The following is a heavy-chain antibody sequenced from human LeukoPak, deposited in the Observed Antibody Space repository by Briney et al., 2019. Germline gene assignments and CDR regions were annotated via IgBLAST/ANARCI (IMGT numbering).Heavy chain of an antibody. Sequence: GGSLRLSCSASGFTFSSSAMHWVRQAPGKGLEYVSTISSNGGNTYYADSVKGRFTISRDNSRNTLYLQMSSLRAEDTAVYYCVKGFKYNSSLFDYWGQGTLVTVSS. CDR1: GFTFSSSA. CDR2: ISSNGGNT. V-gene: IGHV3-64D*06. CDR3: VKGFKYNSSLFDY. J-gene: IGHJ4*02. D-gene: IGHD6-13*01.